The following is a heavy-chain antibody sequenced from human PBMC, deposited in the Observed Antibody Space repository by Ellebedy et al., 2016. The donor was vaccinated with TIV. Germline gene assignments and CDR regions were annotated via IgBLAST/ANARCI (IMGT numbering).Heavy chain of an antibody. V-gene: IGHV1-69*13. J-gene: IGHJ5*02. CDR1: GGTFSSYA. CDR2: IIPIFGTA. CDR3: ARAGDSSGYYLKGGWFDP. D-gene: IGHD3-22*01. Sequence: SVKVSCKASGGTFSSYAISWVRQAPGQGLEWMGGIIPIFGTANYAQKFQGRVTITADEFTSTAYMELSSLTSEDTAVYYCARAGDSSGYYLKGGWFDPWGQGTLVTVSS.